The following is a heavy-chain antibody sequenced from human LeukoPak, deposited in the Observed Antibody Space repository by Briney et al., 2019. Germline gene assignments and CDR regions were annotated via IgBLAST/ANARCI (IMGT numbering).Heavy chain of an antibody. CDR2: INHSGST. CDR3: ASRDKAVAIIDY. CDR1: GGSFSGYY. D-gene: IGHD6-19*01. Sequence: PSETLSLTCAVYGGSFSGYYWSWIRQPPGKGLEWIGEINHSGSTNYNPSLKSRVTISVDTSKNQFSLKLSSVTAADTAVYYCASRDKAVAIIDYWGQGTLVTVSS. V-gene: IGHV4-34*01. J-gene: IGHJ4*02.